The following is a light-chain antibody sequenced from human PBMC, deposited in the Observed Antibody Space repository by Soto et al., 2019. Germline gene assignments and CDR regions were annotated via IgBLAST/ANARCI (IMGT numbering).Light chain of an antibody. V-gene: IGKV4-1*01. CDR3: QQYYSTPYT. Sequence: DIVMTQSPDSLAVSLGERATINCKSSQSVLYSSNNKNYLAWYQQKPGQPPKVLIYWASTRQSGVPDRLSGSGSGTDFTLTISSLQAEDVAVYYCQQYYSTPYTFGQGTKLEIK. CDR1: QSVLYSSNNKNY. J-gene: IGKJ2*01. CDR2: WAS.